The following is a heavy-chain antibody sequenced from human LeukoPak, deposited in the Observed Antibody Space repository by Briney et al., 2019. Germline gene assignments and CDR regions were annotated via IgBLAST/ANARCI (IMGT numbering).Heavy chain of an antibody. CDR1: GFTFSSYW. CDR3: ARAGFRIGTNGEIDH. Sequence: PGGSLRLSCAASGFTFSSYWMSWVRQAPRKGLEWVAKIKQDGSEKYYVDSVKGRFTISRDNAKTSLYLQMNSLRVEDTAVYYCARAGFRIGTNGEIDHWGQGTLVTVSS. CDR2: IKQDGSEK. V-gene: IGHV3-7*01. J-gene: IGHJ4*02. D-gene: IGHD1-7*01.